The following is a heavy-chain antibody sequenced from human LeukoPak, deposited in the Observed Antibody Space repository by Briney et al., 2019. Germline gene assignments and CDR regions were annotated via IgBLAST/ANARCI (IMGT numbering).Heavy chain of an antibody. CDR2: ISWNSGSI. D-gene: IGHD6-19*01. Sequence: SLRLSCAASGFTLDDYALHWVRQAPGKGLELVSCISWNSGSIGYADSVKGRFTISRDNAKNSLYLQMNSLRAEDTALYYCAKDSGRWSFDYWGQGTLVTVSS. CDR1: GFTLDDYA. V-gene: IGHV3-9*01. J-gene: IGHJ4*02. CDR3: AKDSGRWSFDY.